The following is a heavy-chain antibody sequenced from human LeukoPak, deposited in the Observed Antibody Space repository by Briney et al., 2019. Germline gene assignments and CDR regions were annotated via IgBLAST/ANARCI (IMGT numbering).Heavy chain of an antibody. D-gene: IGHD2-8*01. J-gene: IGHJ3*02. CDR3: AANKYCTNGVCYFNAFDI. Sequence: ASVKVSCKASGGTFSSYAISWVRQAPGQGLEWMGGIIPIFGTASYAQKFQGRVTITTDESTSTAYMELSSLRSEDTAVYYCAANKYCTNGVCYFNAFDIWGQGTMVTVSS. CDR1: GGTFSSYA. V-gene: IGHV1-69*05. CDR2: IIPIFGTA.